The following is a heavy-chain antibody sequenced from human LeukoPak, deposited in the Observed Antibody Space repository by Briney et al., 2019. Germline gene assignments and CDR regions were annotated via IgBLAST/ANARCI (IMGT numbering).Heavy chain of an antibody. D-gene: IGHD1-26*01. V-gene: IGHV3-30-3*01. Sequence: PGRSLRLSCAASGFTFSSYAMHWVRQAPGKGLEWVAVISYDGSNKYYADSVKGRFTISRDNSKNTLYLQMNSLRAEDTAVYYCARVIRGSYYSPYFDYWGQGTLVTVSS. CDR1: GFTFSSYA. CDR3: ARVIRGSYYSPYFDY. CDR2: ISYDGSNK. J-gene: IGHJ4*02.